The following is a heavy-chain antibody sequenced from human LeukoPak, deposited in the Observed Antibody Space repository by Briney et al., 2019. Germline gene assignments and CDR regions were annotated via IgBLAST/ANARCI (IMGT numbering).Heavy chain of an antibody. CDR3: AKGTYFDWLSHFDY. Sequence: GGSLRLSCAASGFTFSDYYMSWIRQAPGRGLEWLSYISRGGRTTYYVDSVKGRFTISRDNAKNSLYLEMNSLRAEDTALYYCAKGTYFDWLSHFDYWGQGTLVTVSS. D-gene: IGHD3-9*01. V-gene: IGHV3-11*01. J-gene: IGHJ4*02. CDR2: ISRGGRTT. CDR1: GFTFSDYY.